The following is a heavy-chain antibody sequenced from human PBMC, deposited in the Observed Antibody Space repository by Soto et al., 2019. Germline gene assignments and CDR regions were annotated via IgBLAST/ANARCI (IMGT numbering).Heavy chain of an antibody. CDR2: TYHSGST. CDR1: SGSISSSNL. D-gene: IGHD2-2*01. Sequence: SETLSLTCAVSSGSISSSNLWSWVRQPPGKGLEWIGETYHSGSTNYNPSLKSRVTISVDKSKNQFSLKLSSVTAADTAVYYCARERGDIVVVPATVYYFDYWGLGTLVTVSS. V-gene: IGHV4-4*02. CDR3: ARERGDIVVVPATVYYFDY. J-gene: IGHJ4*02.